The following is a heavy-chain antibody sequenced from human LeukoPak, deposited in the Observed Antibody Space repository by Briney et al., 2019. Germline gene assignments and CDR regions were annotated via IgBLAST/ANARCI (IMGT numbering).Heavy chain of an antibody. Sequence: SETLSLTCAVSGGSISNSRYNWGWIRQPPGKGLEWIGSIYYNGSTYYYPSLMSRVSISVDTSKNQFSLKLSSVTAADTAVYYCARHLSEGAIAAAGTGPYYFDYWGQGTLVTVSS. J-gene: IGHJ4*02. D-gene: IGHD6-13*01. CDR3: ARHLSEGAIAAAGTGPYYFDY. CDR2: IYYNGST. V-gene: IGHV4-39*01. CDR1: GGSISNSRYN.